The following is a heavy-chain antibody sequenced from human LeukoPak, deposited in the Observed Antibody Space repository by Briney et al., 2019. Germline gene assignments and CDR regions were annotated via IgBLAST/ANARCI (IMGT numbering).Heavy chain of an antibody. D-gene: IGHD6-19*01. Sequence: SETLSLTCTVSGGSIDNSHYYWGWIRQPPGEGLEWIASIHYSGSTHYNPSLKSRVTISVDTSKNQFSLKLSSVTAADTAVYYCERLASGLIDYWGQGTLVTVSS. CDR1: GGSIDNSHYY. CDR3: ERLASGLIDY. J-gene: IGHJ4*02. V-gene: IGHV4-39*01. CDR2: IHYSGST.